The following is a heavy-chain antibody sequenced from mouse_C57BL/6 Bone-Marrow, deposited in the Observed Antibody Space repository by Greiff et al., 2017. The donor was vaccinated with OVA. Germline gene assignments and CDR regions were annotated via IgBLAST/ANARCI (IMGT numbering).Heavy chain of an antibody. V-gene: IGHV1-69*01. CDR3: AREGGN. Sequence: VQLQQSGAELVMPGASVKLSCKASGYTFTSYWMHWVKQRPGQGLEWIGEIDPSDSYTNYNQKFKGKSTLTVDKSSSTAYMQLSSLTSEDSAVFYCAREGGNWGQGTTLTVSS. CDR1: GYTFTSYW. CDR2: IDPSDSYT. J-gene: IGHJ2*01. D-gene: IGHD6-1*01.